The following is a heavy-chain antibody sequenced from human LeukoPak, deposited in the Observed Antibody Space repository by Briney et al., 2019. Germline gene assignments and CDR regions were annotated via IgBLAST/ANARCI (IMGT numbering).Heavy chain of an antibody. D-gene: IGHD2-2*01. Sequence: SETLSLTCAVYGGSFSGYYWSWIRQPPGKGLEWIGEINHSGSTNYNPSLKSRVTISVDTSKNQFSLKLSSVTAADTAVYYCARGYLWGSTTMDVWGQGTTVTVSS. J-gene: IGHJ6*02. CDR1: GGSFSGYY. V-gene: IGHV4-34*01. CDR3: ARGYLWGSTTMDV. CDR2: INHSGST.